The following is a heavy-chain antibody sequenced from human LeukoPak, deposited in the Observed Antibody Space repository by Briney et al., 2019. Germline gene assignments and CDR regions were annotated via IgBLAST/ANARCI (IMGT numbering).Heavy chain of an antibody. J-gene: IGHJ4*02. CDR2: MNPNSGNT. CDR1: GYTFTSYD. V-gene: IGHV1-8*01. D-gene: IGHD3-10*01. CDR3: ARGERFGEFGPDLIDY. Sequence: EASVKVSCKASGYTFTSYDINWVRQATGQGLEWMGWMNPNSGNTGYAQKFQGRVTMTRNTSISTAYMELSSLRSEDTAVYYCARGERFGEFGPDLIDYWGQGTLVTVSS.